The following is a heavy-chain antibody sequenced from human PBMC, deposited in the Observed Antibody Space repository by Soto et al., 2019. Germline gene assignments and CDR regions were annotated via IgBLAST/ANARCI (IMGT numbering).Heavy chain of an antibody. CDR3: GSDLGSYAY. Sequence: EVQLVEYGGGLVQPGGSLRLSCAASGFTFSSYWMHWVRQVPGTRLVWVSRINSDGKTTTYADSVKGRFTISRDNAKNTLYLQMNSLTAEDTAVSSCGSDLGSYAYWGQGILVTVSS. D-gene: IGHD3-16*01. V-gene: IGHV3-74*01. CDR2: INSDGKTT. J-gene: IGHJ4*02. CDR1: GFTFSSYW.